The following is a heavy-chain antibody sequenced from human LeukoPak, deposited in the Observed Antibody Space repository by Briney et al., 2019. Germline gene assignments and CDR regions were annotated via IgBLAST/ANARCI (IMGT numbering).Heavy chain of an antibody. V-gene: IGHV4-39*01. Sequence: SETLSLTCTVSGGSISSSSYYWGWIRQPPGKGLEWIGSIYYSGSTYYNPSLKSRVTISVDTSKNQFSLKLSSVTAADTAVYYCARRAFGSGSYYRRYYFDYWGQGTLVTVSS. CDR2: IYYSGST. CDR1: GGSISSSSYY. J-gene: IGHJ4*02. CDR3: ARRAFGSGSYYRRYYFDY. D-gene: IGHD3-10*01.